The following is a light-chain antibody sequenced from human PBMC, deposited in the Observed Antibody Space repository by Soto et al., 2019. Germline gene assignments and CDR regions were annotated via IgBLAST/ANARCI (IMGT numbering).Light chain of an antibody. Sequence: QSALTQPRSVSGSPGQSVTISCTGTSSDVGGYNYVPWYQQHPGKAPKVMIYDVSERPSGVPDRFSGSKSGNTASLTISGLQAEDEADYYCGSYAGSPRYVFGTGTKVTVL. CDR3: GSYAGSPRYV. J-gene: IGLJ1*01. CDR1: SSDVGGYNY. CDR2: DVS. V-gene: IGLV2-11*01.